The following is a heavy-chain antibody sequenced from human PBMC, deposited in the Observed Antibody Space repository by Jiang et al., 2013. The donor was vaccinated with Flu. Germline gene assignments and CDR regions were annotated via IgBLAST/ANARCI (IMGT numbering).Heavy chain of an antibody. V-gene: IGHV3-15*01. CDR1: GFTFRSVW. Sequence: PGGSLRLSCTTSGFTFRSVWMSWVRQAPGKGLEWVGHIKSKAYGGTIDYGAPVKGRFTISRDDSEDTLYLQMNSLKIEDTAVYYCATDVPYTAGGALESWGQGTLVTVSS. CDR2: IKSKAYGGTI. J-gene: IGHJ4*02. CDR3: ATDVPYTAGGALES. D-gene: IGHD3-16*01.